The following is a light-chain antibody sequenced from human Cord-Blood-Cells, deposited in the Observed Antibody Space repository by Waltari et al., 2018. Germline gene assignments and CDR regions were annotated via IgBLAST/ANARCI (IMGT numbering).Light chain of an antibody. V-gene: IGLV2-23*02. Sequence: QSALTQPASVSGSPGQSITISCTGTSSDVGSYNLVSWYQPHPGKAPKLMIYEVSKRASGVSYRVSGAKSGNTASLTISGLQAEDEADYYCCSYAGSSTWVFGGGTKLTVL. J-gene: IGLJ3*02. CDR3: CSYAGSSTWV. CDR2: EVS. CDR1: SSDVGSYNL.